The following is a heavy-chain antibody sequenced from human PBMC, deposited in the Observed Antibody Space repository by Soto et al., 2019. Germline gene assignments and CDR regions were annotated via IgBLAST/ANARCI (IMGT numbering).Heavy chain of an antibody. D-gene: IGHD6-19*01. CDR2: INPNSGGT. J-gene: IGHJ4*02. Sequence: ASVKVSCKASGGTFSSYAISWVRQAPGQGLEWMGWINPNSGGTNYAQKFQGWVTMTRDTSISTAYMELSRLRSDDTAVYYCARESDAAVDYWGQGTLVTVSS. CDR3: ARESDAAVDY. V-gene: IGHV1-2*04. CDR1: GGTFSSYA.